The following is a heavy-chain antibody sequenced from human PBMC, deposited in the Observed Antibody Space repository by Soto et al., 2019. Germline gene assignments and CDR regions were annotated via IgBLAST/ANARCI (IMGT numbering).Heavy chain of an antibody. J-gene: IGHJ5*01. CDR3: ARGVVLLNGWFDS. CDR2: INAGNGNT. Sequence: XSVKVSCNASGYTFTSYAMDWVRQAPGQRLEWMGWINAGNGNTKYSQKFQGRVTITRDTSASKAYMELSSLRSEDTAVYYCARGVVLLNGWFDSWGQGTLVTVSS. V-gene: IGHV1-3*01. CDR1: GYTFTSYA. D-gene: IGHD3-10*01.